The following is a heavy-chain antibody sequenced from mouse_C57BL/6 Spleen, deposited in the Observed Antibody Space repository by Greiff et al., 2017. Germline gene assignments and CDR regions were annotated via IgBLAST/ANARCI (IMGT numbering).Heavy chain of an antibody. CDR2: IDPANGNT. J-gene: IGHJ2*01. V-gene: IGHV14-3*01. Sequence: VQLQQSVAELVRPGASVKLSCTASGFNIQNTYMHWVKQRPEQGLEWIGRIDPANGNTKYAPKFQGKATITADTSSNTAYLQLSSLTSEDTAIYYCARDGNYLDYWGQGTTLTVSS. CDR1: GFNIQNTY. D-gene: IGHD2-1*01. CDR3: ARDGNYLDY.